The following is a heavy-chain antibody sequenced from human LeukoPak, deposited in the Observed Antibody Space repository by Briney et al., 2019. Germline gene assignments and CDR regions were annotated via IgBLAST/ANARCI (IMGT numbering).Heavy chain of an antibody. CDR2: IYYTGST. V-gene: IGHV4-59*11. Sequence: SETLSLTCIVSGGSISSHYWSWVRRPPGKGLEWIGYIYYTGSTKYNPSLQRQVTISVDTSKNQFSLKLSSVTTGVTALYYCARQGGYADSTHLDYWGRGTLVSVSS. CDR1: GGSISSHY. J-gene: IGHJ4*02. D-gene: IGHD4-17*01. CDR3: ARQGGYADSTHLDY.